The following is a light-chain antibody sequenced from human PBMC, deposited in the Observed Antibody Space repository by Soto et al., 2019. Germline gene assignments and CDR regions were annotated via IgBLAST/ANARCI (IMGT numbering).Light chain of an antibody. V-gene: IGKV1-27*01. CDR3: QKYNSAPFT. CDR2: AES. Sequence: DIQMTQSPSSLSASVGDRVTITCRASQGISNYFASYQQKPGKVPKLMIYAESTLQSGVPSRFSGSGSGTDFTLTIISLQPEDVATYFCQKYNSAPFTFGGGTKVEIK. J-gene: IGKJ4*01. CDR1: QGISNY.